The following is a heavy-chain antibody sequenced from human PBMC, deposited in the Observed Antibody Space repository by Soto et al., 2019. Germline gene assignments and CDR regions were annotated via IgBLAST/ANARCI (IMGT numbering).Heavy chain of an antibody. D-gene: IGHD4-17*01. CDR3: ARKGTGDYADY. CDR1: GGSISSYY. V-gene: IGHV4-59*01. CDR2: IYYSGST. J-gene: IGHJ4*02. Sequence: QVQLQESGPGLVKPSETLSLTCTVSGGSISSYYWSWIRQPPGKGLEWIGYIYYSGSTNYNPSLKSRVTISVDTSKNQFPLKLSSVTAADTAVYYCARKGTGDYADYWGQGTLVTVSS.